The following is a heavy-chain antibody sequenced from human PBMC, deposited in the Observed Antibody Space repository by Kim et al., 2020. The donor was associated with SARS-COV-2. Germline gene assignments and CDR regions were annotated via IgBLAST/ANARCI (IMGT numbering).Heavy chain of an antibody. Sequence: SETLSLTCTVSGGSISSYYWSWIRQPPGKGLEWIGYIYYSGSTNYNPSLKSRVTISVDTSKNQFSLKLSSVTAADTAVYYCARDISNVRYFDWFQPAFDIWGQGTMVTVSS. CDR1: GGSISSYY. J-gene: IGHJ3*02. V-gene: IGHV4-59*01. CDR2: IYYSGST. CDR3: ARDISNVRYFDWFQPAFDI. D-gene: IGHD3-9*01.